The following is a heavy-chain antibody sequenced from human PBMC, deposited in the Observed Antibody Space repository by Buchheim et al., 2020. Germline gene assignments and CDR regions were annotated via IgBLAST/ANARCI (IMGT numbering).Heavy chain of an antibody. CDR2: ISGSGDNT. D-gene: IGHD4-11*01. CDR1: KFTFASYA. J-gene: IGHJ4*02. Sequence: EVLLLESGGGLVQPGGSLRLSCAASKFTFASYAMTWVRQAPGKGLEWVSSISGSGDNTYHADSVKGRFTISRANSKNTLYLQMHSLRAEDTAVYYCAKLSTVRTIRNYFDYWGQGTL. V-gene: IGHV3-23*01. CDR3: AKLSTVRTIRNYFDY.